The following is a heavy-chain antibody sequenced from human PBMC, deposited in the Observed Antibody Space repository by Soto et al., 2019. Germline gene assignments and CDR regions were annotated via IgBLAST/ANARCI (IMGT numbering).Heavy chain of an antibody. J-gene: IGHJ4*02. CDR2: IIPIFGTP. CDR3: ARDRDDYGSGNYYNRIDF. D-gene: IGHD3-10*01. Sequence: QVQLVQSGAEVKKPGSSVKVSCKASGGIFSTYAISWLRQAPGQGLEWMGGIIPIFGTPNYAQRFQGRVTITAEESTSTAYMELSRLRSEDTAVYYCARDRDDYGSGNYYNRIDFWGQGTLVTGSS. V-gene: IGHV1-69*01. CDR1: GGIFSTYA.